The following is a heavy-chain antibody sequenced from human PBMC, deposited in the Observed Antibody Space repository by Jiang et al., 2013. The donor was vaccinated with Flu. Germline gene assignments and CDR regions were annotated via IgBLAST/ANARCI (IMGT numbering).Heavy chain of an antibody. CDR2: INPSTGTT. Sequence: SGAEVKKPGASVKVSCKASGNTFTSYFIHWVRQAPGQGLEWMGVINPSTGTTTYAQNLQGRVTLTRDTSTSAIDMQLTSLRSEDTATYYCARSSGHETSAYYYDWGQGTLVIVSS. J-gene: IGHJ4*02. CDR3: ARSSGHETSAYYYD. CDR1: GNTFTSYF. D-gene: IGHD3-22*01. V-gene: IGHV1-46*01.